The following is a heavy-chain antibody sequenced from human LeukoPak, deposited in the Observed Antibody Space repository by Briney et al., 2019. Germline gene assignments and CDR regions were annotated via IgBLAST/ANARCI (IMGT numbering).Heavy chain of an antibody. V-gene: IGHV3-7*01. CDR2: IKQDGSEK. Sequence: PGGSLRLSCAASGFTFSSYWMSWVRQAPGKGLEWVANIKQDGSEKYYVDSVKGRFTISRDNAKNPLYLQMNSLRAEDTAVYYCARVRYSSGWYYYFDYWGQGTLVTVSS. CDR1: GFTFSSYW. D-gene: IGHD6-19*01. CDR3: ARVRYSSGWYYYFDY. J-gene: IGHJ4*02.